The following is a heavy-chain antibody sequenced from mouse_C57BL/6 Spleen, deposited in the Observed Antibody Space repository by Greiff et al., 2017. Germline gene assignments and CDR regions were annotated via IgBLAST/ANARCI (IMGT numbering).Heavy chain of an antibody. CDR3: ARDGFDY. J-gene: IGHJ2*01. CDR1: GYTFPSYT. CDR2: INPSSGYT. Sequence: VQLQQSGAELARPGASVKMSCKASGYTFPSYTMHWVKQRPGQGLEWIGYINPSSGYTKYNQKFKDKATLTADKSSSTAYLQLSSLASADSAVYYCARDGFDYWGQGTTLTVSS. V-gene: IGHV1-4*01.